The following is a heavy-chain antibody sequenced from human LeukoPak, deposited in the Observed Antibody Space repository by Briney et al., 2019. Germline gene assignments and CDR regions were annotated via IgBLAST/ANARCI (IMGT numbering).Heavy chain of an antibody. CDR1: GYTFTGYY. J-gene: IGHJ4*02. Sequence: GASVKVSCKASGYTFTGYYMHWVRQAPGQGLEWMGWINPNSVGTNYAQKFQGRVTMTRDMSTSTVYMELSSLRFEDTAVYYCARDYDGSSCPDYWGQGTLVTVSS. CDR2: INPNSVGT. D-gene: IGHD6-13*01. V-gene: IGHV1-2*02. CDR3: ARDYDGSSCPDY.